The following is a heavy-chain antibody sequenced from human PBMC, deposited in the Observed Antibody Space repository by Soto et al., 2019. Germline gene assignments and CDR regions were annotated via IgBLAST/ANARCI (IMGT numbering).Heavy chain of an antibody. CDR1: GFTFSDYY. J-gene: IGHJ3*02. V-gene: IGHV3-11*01. CDR3: ARDMDQDLGEFRAFDI. CDR2: ISSSGKTI. Sequence: QVQLVESGGGLVKPGGSLRLSCAASGFTFSDYYMSWIRQSPGKVLEWVSYISSSGKTIYNADSVEGRFTNSRDNVKHSLYLQMNSLRAEDTAVYYCARDMDQDLGEFRAFDIWGQGTMVTASS. D-gene: IGHD3-16*01.